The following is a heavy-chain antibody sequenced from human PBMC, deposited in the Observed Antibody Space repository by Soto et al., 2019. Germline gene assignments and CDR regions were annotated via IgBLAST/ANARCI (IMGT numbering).Heavy chain of an antibody. J-gene: IGHJ4*02. CDR3: ARFAKEENPKVGSWYYFDF. D-gene: IGHD6-13*01. Sequence: QTLSITLDFCGCSIRSGGYCWGWIRQHPGKGLEWIGHIYYSGRTYSNPSLKSRLLIPVDTSKNQISLMLTSVTSADTAVYYCARFAKEENPKVGSWYYFDFWGQGILVTVSS. V-gene: IGHV4-31*11. CDR2: IYYSGRT. CDR1: GCSIRSGGYC.